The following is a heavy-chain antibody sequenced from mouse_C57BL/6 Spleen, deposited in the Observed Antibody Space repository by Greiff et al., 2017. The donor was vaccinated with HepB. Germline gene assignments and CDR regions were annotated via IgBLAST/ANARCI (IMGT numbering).Heavy chain of an antibody. D-gene: IGHD2-5*01. CDR3: AREGYSNYEGYYAMDY. CDR2: IYPGDGDT. CDR1: GYAFSSSW. V-gene: IGHV1-82*01. Sequence: QVQLQQSGPELVKPGASVKISCKASGYAFSSSWMNWVKQRPGKGLEWIGRIYPGDGDTNYNGKFKGKATLTADKYSSTAYMQLSSLTSEDSAVYFCAREGYSNYEGYYAMDYWGQGTSVTVSS. J-gene: IGHJ4*01.